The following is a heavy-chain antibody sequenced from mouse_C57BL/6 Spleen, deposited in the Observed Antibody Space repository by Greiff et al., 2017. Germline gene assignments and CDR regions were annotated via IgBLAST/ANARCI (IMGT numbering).Heavy chain of an antibody. CDR3: ASYWYLDY. J-gene: IGHJ2*01. CDR1: GFTFTDYY. V-gene: IGHV7-3*01. Sequence: VQLKESGGGLVQPGGSLSLSCAASGFTFTDYYMSWVRQPPGKALEWLGFIRNKANGYTTAYSASVKVRFTISRDNSQSILYLQINDLRAEDSATYYCASYWYLDYWGQGTTLTVSS. CDR2: IRNKANGYTT.